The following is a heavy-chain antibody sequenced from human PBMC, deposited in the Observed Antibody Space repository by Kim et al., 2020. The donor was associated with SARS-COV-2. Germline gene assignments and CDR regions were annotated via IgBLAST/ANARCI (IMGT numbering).Heavy chain of an antibody. D-gene: IGHD2-2*01. CDR1: GYTFNTYG. V-gene: IGHV1-18*01. CDR2: ISAYNGNT. CDR3: ARDCSSISCSTGPDY. Sequence: ASVKVSCKASGYTFNTYGISWVRQAPGQGLEWMGWISAYNGNTNYVQIFQGRVTMTTDTSTSTAYMELRRLRSDDTAVYYCARDCSSISCSTGPDYWGQGTLVTVSS. J-gene: IGHJ4*02.